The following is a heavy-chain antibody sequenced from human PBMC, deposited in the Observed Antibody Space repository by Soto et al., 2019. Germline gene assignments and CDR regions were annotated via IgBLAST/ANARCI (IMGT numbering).Heavy chain of an antibody. D-gene: IGHD1-1*01. J-gene: IGHJ4*02. CDR1: GFTFSSYG. V-gene: IGHV3-30*18. CDR3: AKDLDSTGTLDY. CDR2: ISYDGSNK. Sequence: QVQLVESGGGVVQPGRSLRLSCAASGFTFSSYGMHWVRQAPGKGLEWVAVISYDGSNKYYADSVKGRFTISRDNSKNTLYLQMNSLRAEDTAVYYCAKDLDSTGTLDYWGQGTLVTVSS.